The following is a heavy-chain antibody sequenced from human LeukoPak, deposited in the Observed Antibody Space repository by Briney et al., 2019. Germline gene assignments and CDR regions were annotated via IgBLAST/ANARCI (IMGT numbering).Heavy chain of an antibody. V-gene: IGHV3-23*01. CDR1: GFTFSSYA. CDR3: AKAKGSGLKWYFDY. Sequence: PGGSLRLSCAASGFTFSSYAMNWVRQAPGKGLEWVSAISGSGGSAYYADSVKGRFTISRDNSKNMLYLQMNSLTVGDTAEYYCAKAKGSGLKWYFDYWGQGTLVTVSS. D-gene: IGHD6-19*01. J-gene: IGHJ4*02. CDR2: ISGSGGSA.